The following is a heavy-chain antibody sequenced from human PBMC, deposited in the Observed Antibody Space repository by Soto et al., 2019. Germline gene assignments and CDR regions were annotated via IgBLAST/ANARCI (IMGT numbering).Heavy chain of an antibody. J-gene: IGHJ4*02. CDR1: GFSFNKAW. CDR2: IRSESDGGTT. V-gene: IGHV3-15*01. D-gene: IGHD2-2*02. Sequence: EVQLVESGGGLVKPGGSLRLSCAASGFSFNKAWMSWVRQAPGKGLEWVGRIRSESDGGTTNYAARVTGRFTISRDDSNMLYLQMNSLKTEDTAVYYCTTDLLYTSSLFDYWGQGTLVTVSS. CDR3: TTDLLYTSSLFDY.